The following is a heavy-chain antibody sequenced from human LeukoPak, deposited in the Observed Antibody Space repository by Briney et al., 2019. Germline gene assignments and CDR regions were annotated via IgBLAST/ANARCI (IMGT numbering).Heavy chain of an antibody. CDR1: GFTFSSYG. J-gene: IGHJ4*02. D-gene: IGHD4-23*01. Sequence: SGRSLRLSCATSGFTFSSYGMHWVRQAPGKGLEWVAVISYDGSNKYYADSVKGRFTISRDNSKNTLYLQMNSLRAEDTAVYYCAKDGGGRWYFDYCGQGTLSPSPQ. CDR3: AKDGGGRWYFDY. V-gene: IGHV3-30*18. CDR2: ISYDGSNK.